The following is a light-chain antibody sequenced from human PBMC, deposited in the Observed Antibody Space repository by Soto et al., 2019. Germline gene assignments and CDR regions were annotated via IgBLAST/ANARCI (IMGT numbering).Light chain of an antibody. Sequence: QSALTQPASVSGSPGQSITISCTGTSSDVGGYNYVSWYQQHPGKAPKLMIYDVSNRPSGVSNRFSGSKSGNTASVTISGLQAEDEADYYCSSYTSSSFSYVFGTGTKLTVL. CDR2: DVS. CDR3: SSYTSSSFSYV. J-gene: IGLJ1*01. V-gene: IGLV2-14*01. CDR1: SSDVGGYNY.